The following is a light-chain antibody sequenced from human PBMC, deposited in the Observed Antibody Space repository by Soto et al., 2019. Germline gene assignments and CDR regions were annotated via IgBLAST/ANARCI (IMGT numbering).Light chain of an antibody. CDR3: CSYAGTNNDV. J-gene: IGLJ1*01. CDR1: RSDVGAYNY. CDR2: EVN. Sequence: QSALTQPPSASGSPGQSVTISCTGTRSDVGAYNYVSWYRQYPGKAPKLVIFEVNKRPSGVPDRFSGSKSGITASLTVSGLQAEDEADYYCCSYAGTNNDVFGTGTKVTVL. V-gene: IGLV2-8*01.